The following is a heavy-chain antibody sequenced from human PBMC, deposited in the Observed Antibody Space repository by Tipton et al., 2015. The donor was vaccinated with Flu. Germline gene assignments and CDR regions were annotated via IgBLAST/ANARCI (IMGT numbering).Heavy chain of an antibody. CDR2: IYYSGST. D-gene: IGHD1-14*01. CDR3: ARDVGGVGTDY. CDR1: GGSISSYY. V-gene: IGHV4-59*01. J-gene: IGHJ4*02. Sequence: TLSLTCTVSGGSISSYYWSWIRQPPGKGLEWIGYIYYSGSTNYNPSLKSRVTISVDTSKNQFSLKLSSVTAADTAVYYCARDVGGVGTDYWGQGTLVTVSS.